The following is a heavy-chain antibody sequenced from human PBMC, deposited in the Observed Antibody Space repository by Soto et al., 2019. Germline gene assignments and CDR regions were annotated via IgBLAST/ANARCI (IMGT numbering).Heavy chain of an antibody. D-gene: IGHD1-26*01. CDR3: ARVSLVGPSGGRYFDY. Sequence: EVQLVESGGGLVQPGGSLRLSCAASGFTFSAHYMDWVRQAPGKGLEWVGRIKNKANSYTTEYAASVEGRFTISREDSQNSLYLQMNRLKTEDTAVYYCARVSLVGPSGGRYFDYWCQGSQVAVSS. J-gene: IGHJ4*02. V-gene: IGHV3-72*01. CDR1: GFTFSAHY. CDR2: IKNKANSYTT.